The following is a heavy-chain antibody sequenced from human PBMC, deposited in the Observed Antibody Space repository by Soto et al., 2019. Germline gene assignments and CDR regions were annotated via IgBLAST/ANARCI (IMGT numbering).Heavy chain of an antibody. CDR1: GFTVSSDY. Sequence: VGSLRLSCAASGFTVSSDYMMWVRQAPGKGLEWVSIIHGGGSTFYADSVKGRFTISRDNSKNTLYLQMNSLRAEDTAVYFCATRGPWGQGTLVTVSS. J-gene: IGHJ5*02. CDR2: IHGGGST. V-gene: IGHV3-66*01. CDR3: ATRGP.